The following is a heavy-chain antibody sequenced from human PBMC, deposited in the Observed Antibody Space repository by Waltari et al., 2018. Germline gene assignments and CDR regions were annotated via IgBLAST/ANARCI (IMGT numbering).Heavy chain of an antibody. J-gene: IGHJ6*03. CDR2: IIPIFGTA. Sequence: QVQLVQSGAEVKKPGSSVKVSCKASGGSYSSDTSSRVRKAPGQGLEWMGGIIPIFGTANYAQKFQGRVTITADESTSTAYMELSSLRSEDTAVYYCARGGWVKPYYYYYMDVWGKGTTVTISS. CDR3: ARGGWVKPYYYYYMDV. CDR1: GGSYSSDT. D-gene: IGHD3-10*01. V-gene: IGHV1-69*12.